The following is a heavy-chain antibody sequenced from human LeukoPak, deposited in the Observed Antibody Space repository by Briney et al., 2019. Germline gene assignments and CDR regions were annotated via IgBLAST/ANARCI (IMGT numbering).Heavy chain of an antibody. Sequence: SVKVSCKASGYTFTGYYMHWVRQAPGQGLEWMGRIIPILGIANYAQKFQGRVTITAGKSTSTAYMELSSLRSEDTAVYYCARDLERELISYYWGQGTLVTVSS. D-gene: IGHD1-26*01. CDR1: GYTFTGYY. V-gene: IGHV1-69*04. CDR2: IIPILGIA. J-gene: IGHJ4*02. CDR3: ARDLERELISYY.